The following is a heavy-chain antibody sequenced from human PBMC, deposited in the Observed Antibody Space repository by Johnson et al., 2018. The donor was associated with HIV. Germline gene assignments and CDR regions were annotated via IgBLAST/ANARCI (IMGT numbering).Heavy chain of an antibody. CDR1: GFTFSTSW. CDR3: AKVDRRGGAFDI. Sequence: VLLVESGGGLVQPGGSLRLSCAGSGFTFSTSWMNWVRQAPGKGLEWVANIKEDGRVKQFVDSVKGRFTISRDNSKNTLYLQMNSLRAEDTAVYYCAKVDRRGGAFDIWGQGTMVTVYS. J-gene: IGHJ3*02. D-gene: IGHD3-10*01. CDR2: IKEDGRVK. V-gene: IGHV3-7*05.